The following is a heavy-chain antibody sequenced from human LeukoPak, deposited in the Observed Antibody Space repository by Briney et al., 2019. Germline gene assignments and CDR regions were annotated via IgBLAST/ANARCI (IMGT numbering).Heavy chain of an antibody. J-gene: IGHJ6*04. CDR3: ARDRGFGQADV. Sequence: PGGSLRLSCAASGFTFSGYWMSWLRQAPGKGLEWVANIKQDGGKKYYVDSVKGRFTISRDNAKNSLYLQMNSLRAEDTAVYYCARDRGFGQADVWGKGTTVTVSS. D-gene: IGHD3-10*01. CDR1: GFTFSGYW. CDR2: IKQDGGKK. V-gene: IGHV3-7*01.